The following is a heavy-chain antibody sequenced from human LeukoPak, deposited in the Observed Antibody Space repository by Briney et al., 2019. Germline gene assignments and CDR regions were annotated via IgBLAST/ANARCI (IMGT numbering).Heavy chain of an antibody. V-gene: IGHV1-18*01. CDR2: ISAYNGNT. CDR1: GYTFTSYG. CDR3: AREDGGIVVVPAGVFDY. D-gene: IGHD2-2*01. J-gene: IGHJ4*02. Sequence: ASVKVSCKASGYTFTSYGISWVRQAPGQGLEWMGWISAYNGNTNYAQKLQGRVTMTTDTSTSTAYMELRSLRSDDTAVYYCAREDGGIVVVPAGVFDYWGQGTLVTVSS.